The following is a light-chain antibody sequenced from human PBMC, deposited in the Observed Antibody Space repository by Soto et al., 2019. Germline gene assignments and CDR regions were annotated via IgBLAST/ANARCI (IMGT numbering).Light chain of an antibody. V-gene: IGKV3-20*01. Sequence: EIVLTQSPGTLSLSPGERATLSCRASQSVSNSYLAWYQQKPGQAPRLLIYGASSSATGIPDRFSGSGSGTDFTITISRLEPEDFAVYYWQQFGRSTRTFGQGTKLEIK. CDR2: GAS. CDR1: QSVSNSY. CDR3: QQFGRSTRT. J-gene: IGKJ2*01.